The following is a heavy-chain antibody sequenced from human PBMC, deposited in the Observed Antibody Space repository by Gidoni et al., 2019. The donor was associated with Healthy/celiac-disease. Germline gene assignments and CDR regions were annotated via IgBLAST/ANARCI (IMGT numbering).Heavy chain of an antibody. D-gene: IGHD4-17*01. V-gene: IGHV4-39*01. CDR2: IDYSGST. CDR1: GGSLSSSSYY. J-gene: IGHJ3*02. CDR3: ARQKVTTVTTESFDI. Sequence: QLQLQESGPGLVKPSETLSLPCTVSGGSLSSSSYYWGWIRQPPGKGLEWIGSIDYSGSTYYNPSLQSLVTISVDTSKNQVSLKLSSVTAADTAVYYCARQKVTTVTTESFDIWGQGTMVTVSS.